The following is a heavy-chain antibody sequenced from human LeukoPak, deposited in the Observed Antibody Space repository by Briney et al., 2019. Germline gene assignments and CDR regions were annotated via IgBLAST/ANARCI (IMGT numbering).Heavy chain of an antibody. Sequence: PGGSLRLSCAASGFTFSSYAMHWVRQAPGKGLEWVAVISYDGSNKYYADSVKGRFTISRDNSKNTLYLQMNSPRAEDTAVYYCAKDRRIQLWLGFDYWGQGTLVTVSS. CDR3: AKDRRIQLWLGFDY. J-gene: IGHJ4*02. V-gene: IGHV3-30-3*01. D-gene: IGHD5-18*01. CDR1: GFTFSSYA. CDR2: ISYDGSNK.